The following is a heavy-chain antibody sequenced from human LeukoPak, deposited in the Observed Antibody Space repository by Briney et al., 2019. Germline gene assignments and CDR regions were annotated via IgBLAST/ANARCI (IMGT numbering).Heavy chain of an antibody. CDR2: IYDSGTT. CDR1: GASITSYY. V-gene: IGHV4-59*01. J-gene: IGHJ6*03. Sequence: SETLSLTCTVSGASITSYYWHWIRQPPGKGLEWIGYIYDSGTTNYNPSLVGRVTISVDTSKNQFSLKLISVTAADTAVYYCAREREYYYSMDVWGKGTTVTVSS. CDR3: AREREYYYSMDV.